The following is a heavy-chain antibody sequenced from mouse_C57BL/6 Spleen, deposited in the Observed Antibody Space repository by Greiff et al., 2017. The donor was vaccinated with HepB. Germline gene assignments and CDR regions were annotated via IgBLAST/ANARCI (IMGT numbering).Heavy chain of an antibody. CDR3: ARSSYYSNYFDY. V-gene: IGHV1-22*01. J-gene: IGHJ2*01. CDR2: INPNNGGT. CDR1: GYTFTDYN. Sequence: VQLKQSGPELVKPGASVKMSCKASGYTFTDYNMHWVKQSHGKSLEWIGYINPNNGGTSYNQKFKGKATLTVNKSSSTAYMELRSLTSEDSAVYYCARSSYYSNYFDYWGQGTTLTVSS. D-gene: IGHD2-5*01.